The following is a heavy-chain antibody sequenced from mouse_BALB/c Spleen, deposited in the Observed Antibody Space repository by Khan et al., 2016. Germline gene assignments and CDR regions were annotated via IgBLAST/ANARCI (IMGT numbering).Heavy chain of an antibody. V-gene: IGHV1-20*02. CDR2: IYPNNGAT. J-gene: IGHJ2*01. CDR1: GYSFTAYY. Sequence: VQLQQSDPDLVKPGASVKISCKASGYSFTAYYMYWVKQSLGKSLEWSGRIYPNNGATTFNQKFKGKAILTVDKSSTTAYMELRSLASEDSAVYYCASEDYVNWVQGTTLTVSS. D-gene: IGHD2-4*01. CDR3: ASEDYVN.